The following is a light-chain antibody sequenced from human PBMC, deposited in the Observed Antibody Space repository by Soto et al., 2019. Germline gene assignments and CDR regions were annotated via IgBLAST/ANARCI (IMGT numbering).Light chain of an antibody. CDR1: QSISSW. CDR3: QQSYSIPIT. J-gene: IGKJ5*01. Sequence: DIQMTQSPSTLSASVGDRVTITCRASQSISSWLAWYQQKPGKAPKLLIYAASSLQSGVPSRFSGSGSGTDFTLTISSLQPGDFATYYCQQSYSIPITFGQGTRLEI. CDR2: AAS. V-gene: IGKV1-39*01.